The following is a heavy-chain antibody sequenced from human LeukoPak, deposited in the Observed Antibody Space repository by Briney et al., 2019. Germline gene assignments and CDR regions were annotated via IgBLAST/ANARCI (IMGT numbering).Heavy chain of an antibody. Sequence: GGSLRLSCAASGFTVSSNYMSWVRQAPGKGLEWVSVIYSGGSTYYADSVKGRFTIYRDNSKNTLYLQMNSLRAEDTAVYYCARMSGPYYYGMDVWGQGTTVTVSS. V-gene: IGHV3-66*01. CDR1: GFTVSSNY. J-gene: IGHJ6*02. CDR2: IYSGGST. CDR3: ARMSGPYYYGMDV. D-gene: IGHD3-3*01.